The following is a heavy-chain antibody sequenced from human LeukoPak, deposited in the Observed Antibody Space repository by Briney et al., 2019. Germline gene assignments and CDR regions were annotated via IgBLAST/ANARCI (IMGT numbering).Heavy chain of an antibody. V-gene: IGHV3-21*01. J-gene: IGHJ4*02. CDR3: ARSAVGYYDSSGYYLYYFDY. D-gene: IGHD3-22*01. Sequence: PGGSLRLSCAASGFTFSSYSMNWVRQAPGQGLEWLSSISSSSSYIYYADSVKGRFTISRDNAKNSLYLQMNSLRAEDTAVYYCARSAVGYYDSSGYYLYYFDYWGQGTLVTVSS. CDR1: GFTFSSYS. CDR2: ISSSSSYI.